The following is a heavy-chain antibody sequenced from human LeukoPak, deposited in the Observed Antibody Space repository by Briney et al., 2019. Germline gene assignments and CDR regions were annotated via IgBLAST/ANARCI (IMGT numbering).Heavy chain of an antibody. D-gene: IGHD5-24*01. Sequence: GGSLRLSCAASGFTFSSYVMSWVRQAPGKGLEWVSAISGSGGSTYYADSVKGRFTISRDNSKNTLYLQMNSLRAEDTAAYYCAPRRWLDAFDIWGQGTMVTVSS. CDR3: APRRWLDAFDI. CDR2: ISGSGGST. CDR1: GFTFSSYV. J-gene: IGHJ3*02. V-gene: IGHV3-23*01.